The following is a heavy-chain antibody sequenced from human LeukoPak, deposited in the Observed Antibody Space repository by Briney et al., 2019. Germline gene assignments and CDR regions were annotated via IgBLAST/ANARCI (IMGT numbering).Heavy chain of an antibody. CDR3: AKEYPSSSWYGDYFDY. V-gene: IGHV3-30*18. CDR1: GFTFSSYG. CDR2: ISYDGSNK. D-gene: IGHD6-13*01. J-gene: IGHJ4*02. Sequence: PGRSLRLSCAASGFTFSSYGMHWVRQAPGKGLEWVAVISYDGSNKYYADSVKGRFTISRDNSKNTLYLQMNSLRAEDTAVYYCAKEYPSSSWYGDYFDYWGQGTLVTVPS.